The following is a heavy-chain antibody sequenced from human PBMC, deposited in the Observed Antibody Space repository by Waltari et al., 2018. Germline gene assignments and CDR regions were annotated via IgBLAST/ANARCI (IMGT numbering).Heavy chain of an antibody. CDR3: TKDLYSWSYDF. D-gene: IGHD1-26*01. J-gene: IGHJ4*02. CDR1: GFYFSGNA. V-gene: IGHV3-23*01. Sequence: EVQLLESGGGLVQPGGSLRLSCAASGFYFSGNAMSWVRQAPGKGLEWVSAFSGSVDNTYYADSVKGRFTISRDNSQNTLFLQMNSLRADDTAVYYCTKDLYSWSYDFWGQGTLVTVSS. CDR2: FSGSVDNT.